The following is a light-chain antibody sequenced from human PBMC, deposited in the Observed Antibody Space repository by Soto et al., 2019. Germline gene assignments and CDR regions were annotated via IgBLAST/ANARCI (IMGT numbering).Light chain of an antibody. V-gene: IGKV1-39*01. Sequence: DIQMTQSPSSLSASVGDRVTLTCRASQSISSYLNWYQQKPGKDPKLLIYAASSLQSGVPSRFSGSGSGTEFTLTISSLQPDDFATYDGQQSDSIPITVGQGTRLEIK. J-gene: IGKJ5*01. CDR1: QSISSY. CDR2: AAS. CDR3: QQSDSIPIT.